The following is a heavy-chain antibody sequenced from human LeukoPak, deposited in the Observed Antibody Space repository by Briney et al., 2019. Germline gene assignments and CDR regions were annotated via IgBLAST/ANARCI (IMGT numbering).Heavy chain of an antibody. CDR1: GFTFSSYE. J-gene: IGHJ4*02. CDR3: ARGGVPFAECAY. V-gene: IGHV3-48*03. D-gene: IGHD2-8*02. CDR2: ISSSGSTI. Sequence: GGSLRLSCAASGFTFSSYEMNWVRQAPGKGLEWVSYISSSGSTIYYADSVKGRFTISRDNAKNSLYLQMSNLRAEDTAVYFCARGGVPFAECAYWGRGTLVTVSS.